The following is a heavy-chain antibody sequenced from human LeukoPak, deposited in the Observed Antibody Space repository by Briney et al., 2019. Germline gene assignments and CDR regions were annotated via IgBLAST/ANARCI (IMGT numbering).Heavy chain of an antibody. CDR1: GFPFSSYA. D-gene: IGHD5-12*01. J-gene: IGHJ4*02. Sequence: PGTSLRLSCAASGFPFSSYAMSWVRQAPGKGLEWVSVIGGSNGITFYVGSVKGRFTISRDNSKDTLYLQMNSLRAEDTAVYYCARNENSGWGYFDYWGQGTLVTVSS. V-gene: IGHV3-23*01. CDR2: IGGSNGIT. CDR3: ARNENSGWGYFDY.